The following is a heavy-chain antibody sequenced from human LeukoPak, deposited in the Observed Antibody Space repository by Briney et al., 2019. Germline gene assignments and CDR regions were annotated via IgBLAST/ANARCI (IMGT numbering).Heavy chain of an antibody. D-gene: IGHD1-14*01. J-gene: IGHJ5*02. Sequence: ASVKVSCKTSGYPFTTYEINWERQAAGQGLEWMEWVHPNSGNTAYAQKFQGRVTMTRDTSISTTYMELSGLRSDDTAVYFCARGPRNDPWGQGTLVTVSS. CDR2: VHPNSGNT. CDR1: GYPFTTYE. V-gene: IGHV1-8*01. CDR3: ARGPRNDP.